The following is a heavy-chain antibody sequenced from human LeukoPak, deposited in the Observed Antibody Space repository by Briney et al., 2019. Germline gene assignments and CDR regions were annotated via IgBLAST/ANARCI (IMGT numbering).Heavy chain of an antibody. D-gene: IGHD3-22*01. CDR3: ARDQVRDYYDSSGYDPFFDY. J-gene: IGHJ4*02. CDR2: ISYDGSNK. Sequence: QTGRSLRLSCAASGFTFSSYGMHWVRQAPGQGLEWVAVISYDGSNKYYADSVKGRFTISRDNAKNSLYLQMNSLRAEDTAVYYCARDQVRDYYDSSGYDPFFDYWGQGTLVTVSS. CDR1: GFTFSSYG. V-gene: IGHV3-30*03.